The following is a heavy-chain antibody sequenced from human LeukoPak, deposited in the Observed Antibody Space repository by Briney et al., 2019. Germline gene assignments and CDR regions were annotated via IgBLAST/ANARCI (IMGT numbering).Heavy chain of an antibody. CDR2: ISSGGSTI. CDR1: GFTFRNYS. CDR3: ARDRTYYDSSGYRNNFDY. J-gene: IGHJ4*02. Sequence: GGSLRLSCAASGFTFRNYSVNWVRQAPGKGLEWVSYISSGGSTIHYADSVKGRFTISRDNAKNSLYLQMNKLRAEDTAVYYCARDRTYYDSSGYRNNFDYWGQGTLVTVSS. V-gene: IGHV3-48*04. D-gene: IGHD3-22*01.